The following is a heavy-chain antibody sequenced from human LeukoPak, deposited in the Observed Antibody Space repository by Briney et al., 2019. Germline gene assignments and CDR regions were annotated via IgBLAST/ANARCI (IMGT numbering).Heavy chain of an antibody. D-gene: IGHD3-22*01. CDR2: INSDGSST. J-gene: IGHJ4*02. Sequence: GGSLRLSCAASGVTFSRYWMHWVRQGPGKGLVWVSRINSDGSSTRYADSVKGRFTISRDNAKNMLYLQMNSLRAEDTAVYYCAMVGQVVVKWGQGTLVTVSS. V-gene: IGHV3-74*01. CDR3: AMVGQVVVK. CDR1: GVTFSRYW.